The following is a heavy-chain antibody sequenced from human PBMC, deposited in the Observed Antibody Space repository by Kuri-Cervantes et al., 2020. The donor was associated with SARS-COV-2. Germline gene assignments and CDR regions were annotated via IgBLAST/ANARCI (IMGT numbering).Heavy chain of an antibody. CDR1: GYTFTSYG. J-gene: IGHJ5*02. Sequence: ASVKVSCKASGYTFTSYGISWVRQAPGQGLEWMGWISAYNGNTNYAQKLQGRVTMTTGTSTSTAYMELRSLRSDDTAVYYCARVGIVVVVAAIPDWFDPWGQGTLVTVSS. CDR3: ARVGIVVVVAAIPDWFDP. D-gene: IGHD2-15*01. V-gene: IGHV1-18*01. CDR2: ISAYNGNT.